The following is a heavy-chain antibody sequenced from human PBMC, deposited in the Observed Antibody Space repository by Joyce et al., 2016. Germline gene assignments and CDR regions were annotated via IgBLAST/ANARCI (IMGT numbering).Heavy chain of an antibody. CDR3: TTSPTVAS. CDR1: GFTVRTTY. J-gene: IGHJ5*01. Sequence: EVQLVESGGVLFQSGGSLRLSCAASGFTVRTTYMTWVGQAPGKWLESVSVIFSGGNTFYADSGMCRFTISRDNSKNTLYLQINSLRAEDTGIYYCTTSPTVASWGQGTLVTVSS. V-gene: IGHV3-53*01. CDR2: IFSGGNT. D-gene: IGHD2-2*01.